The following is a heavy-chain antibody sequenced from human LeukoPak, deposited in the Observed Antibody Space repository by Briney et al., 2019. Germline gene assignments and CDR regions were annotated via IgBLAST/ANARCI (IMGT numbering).Heavy chain of an antibody. Sequence: PGGSLRLSCAASGFTFSSYEMNWVRQAPGKGLEWVLFISSSGSTIYYADSVKGRFTISRDNAKNSLYLQMNSLRAEDTAVYYCARGWQPLHYWGQGTLVTVSS. V-gene: IGHV3-48*03. CDR2: ISSSGSTI. CDR1: GFTFSSYE. J-gene: IGHJ4*02. D-gene: IGHD6-13*01. CDR3: ARGWQPLHY.